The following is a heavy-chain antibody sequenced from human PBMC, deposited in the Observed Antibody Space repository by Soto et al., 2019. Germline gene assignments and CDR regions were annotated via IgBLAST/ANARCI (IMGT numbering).Heavy chain of an antibody. CDR2: ISYDGSNK. J-gene: IGHJ4*02. V-gene: IGHV3-30*18. CDR3: AKDGRSRSPHFDY. CDR1: GFTFSSYG. D-gene: IGHD1-26*01. Sequence: QVQLVESGGGVVQPGRSLRLSCAASGFTFSSYGMHWVRQAPGKGLEWVAVISYDGSNKYYADSVKGRFTISRDNSKNTLYLQMNSLRAEDTAVYYCAKDGRSRSPHFDYWGQGTLVTVSS.